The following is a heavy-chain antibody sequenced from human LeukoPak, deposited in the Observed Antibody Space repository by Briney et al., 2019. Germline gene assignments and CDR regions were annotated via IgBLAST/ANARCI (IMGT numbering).Heavy chain of an antibody. J-gene: IGHJ4*02. CDR3: AVGLRFLEWLSLLDFDY. CDR1: GYTFTSYG. CDR2: IIPIFGTA. Sequence: SVKVSCKASGYTFTSYGISWVRQAPGQGLEWMGGIIPIFGTANYAQKFQGRVTITADESTSTAYMELSSLRSEDTAVYYCAVGLRFLEWLSLLDFDYWGQGTLVTVSS. V-gene: IGHV1-69*13. D-gene: IGHD3-3*01.